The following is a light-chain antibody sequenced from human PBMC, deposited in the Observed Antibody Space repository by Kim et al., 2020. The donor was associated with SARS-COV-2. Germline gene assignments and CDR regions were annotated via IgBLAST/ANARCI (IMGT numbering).Light chain of an antibody. Sequence: GHSITISCTGTSSDIGTYNFVSWYQQHPGKAPKLMIYDVSKRPSGISSRFSGSKSGNTASLTISGRQAEDEADYYCSSYTRSSSFGFGGGTQLTVL. CDR3: SSYTRSSSFG. CDR1: SSDIGTYNF. V-gene: IGLV2-14*03. J-gene: IGLJ3*02. CDR2: DVS.